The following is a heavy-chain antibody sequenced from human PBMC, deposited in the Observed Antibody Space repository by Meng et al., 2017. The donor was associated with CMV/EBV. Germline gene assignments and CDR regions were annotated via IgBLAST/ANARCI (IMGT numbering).Heavy chain of an antibody. CDR3: ARNDHDFWSGYSYGMDV. D-gene: IGHD3-3*01. V-gene: IGHV3-11*04. Sequence: GESLKISCAASGFTFSDYYMSWIRQAPGKGLEWVSYISRSGSTIYYADSVKGRFTISRDNAKNSLYLQMNSLRAEDTAVYYCARNDHDFWSGYSYGMDVWGQGTTVTVSS. J-gene: IGHJ6*02. CDR2: ISRSGSTI. CDR1: GFTFSDYY.